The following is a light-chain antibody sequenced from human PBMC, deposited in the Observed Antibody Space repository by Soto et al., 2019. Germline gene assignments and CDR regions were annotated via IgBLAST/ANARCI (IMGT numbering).Light chain of an antibody. CDR3: QQCRKSPTT. CDR2: DAS. V-gene: IGKV3-11*01. J-gene: IGKJ5*01. CDR1: QSVISN. Sequence: TQAPVSLSVTPGESATLSCRASQSVISNLACYQQKPGQAPRLLIYDASNRAAGIPARFSGSGSGTDFTLTISSLAPEDFAVYYCQQCRKSPTTFGQGTRLEIK.